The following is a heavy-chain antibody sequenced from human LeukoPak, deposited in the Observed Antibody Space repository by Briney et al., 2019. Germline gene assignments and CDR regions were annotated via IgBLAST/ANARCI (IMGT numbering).Heavy chain of an antibody. CDR2: VKSKAAGETT. J-gene: IGHJ4*02. CDR3: TLIQGWGSGSYYLDY. CDR1: GLSISNDW. Sequence: GGSLRLSGEASGLSISNDWMSWVRQAPGKGLEWVGRVKSKAAGETTHYAAPVNGRFSISRDDSKNTLYLQMNSLKTEDTGVYYCTLIQGWGSGSYYLDYWGQGTLVTVSS. V-gene: IGHV3-15*01. D-gene: IGHD3-10*01.